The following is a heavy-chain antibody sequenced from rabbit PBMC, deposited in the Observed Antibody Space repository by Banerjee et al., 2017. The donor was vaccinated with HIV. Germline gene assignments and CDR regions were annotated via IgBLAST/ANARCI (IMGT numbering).Heavy chain of an antibody. CDR2: IDTSSANT. D-gene: IGHD2-1*01. Sequence: QSLEESGGDLVKPGASLTLTCKASGFDFTSTYYMCWVRQAPGKGLEWIGCIDTSSANTAYATWAKGRFTISKTSSTTVTLQMTSLTAADTATYFCASDYGGGNGDGVEFDLWGPGTLVTVS. CDR3: ASDYGGGNGDGVEFDL. CDR1: GFDFTSTYY. J-gene: IGHJ4*01. V-gene: IGHV1S40*01.